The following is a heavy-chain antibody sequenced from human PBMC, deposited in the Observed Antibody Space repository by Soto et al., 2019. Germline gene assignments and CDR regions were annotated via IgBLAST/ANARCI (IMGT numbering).Heavy chain of an antibody. Sequence: GALRLSCAASGFTFSSYAMSWVRQAPGKGLEWVSAISGSGGSTYYADSVKGRFTISRDNSKNTLYLQMNSLRAEDTAVYYCARKVVVAVRREYYFDYWGQGTLVTVSS. V-gene: IGHV3-23*01. CDR1: GFTFSSYA. D-gene: IGHD2-15*01. CDR2: ISGSGGST. J-gene: IGHJ4*02. CDR3: ARKVVVAVRREYYFDY.